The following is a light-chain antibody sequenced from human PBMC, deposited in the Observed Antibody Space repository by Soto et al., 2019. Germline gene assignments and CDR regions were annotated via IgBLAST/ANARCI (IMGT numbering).Light chain of an antibody. V-gene: IGKV3-20*01. J-gene: IGKJ4*01. CDR2: GAS. CDR1: QSINSGK. CDR3: QQYAGSPLT. Sequence: EILLTQSPGTLSLSPGERATLSCRASQSINSGKLAWYQQKPGQAPRLLIYGASSRAAGIPDRFSGGGSGTDFTLTISRLEPEDFAVYYCQQYAGSPLTFGGGTKLDIK.